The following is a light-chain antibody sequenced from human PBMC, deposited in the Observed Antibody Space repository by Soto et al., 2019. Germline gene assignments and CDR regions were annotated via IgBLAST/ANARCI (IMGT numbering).Light chain of an antibody. CDR2: DAS. V-gene: IGKV1-5*01. CDR3: QQYNSYSWT. CDR1: QNIRGW. J-gene: IGKJ1*01. Sequence: DIRMTQSPSTLSTSVGDRVTITCRASQNIRGWLAWYQQKPGKAPKLLIYDASTLESGVPSRFSGSGSGTEFTLTISSLQPDDFATYYCQQYNSYSWTFGQGTPVAIK.